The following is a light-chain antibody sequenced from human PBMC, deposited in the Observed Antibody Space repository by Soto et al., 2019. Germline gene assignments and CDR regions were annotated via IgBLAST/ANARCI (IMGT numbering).Light chain of an antibody. CDR3: SAYTRTSSLVV. V-gene: IGLV2-14*01. CDR2: EVS. CDR1: SSDIGGYDY. Sequence: QSAPTQPASVSGSLGQSITISCTGTSSDIGGYDYVSWYQQHPGKAPKLMIYEVSNRPSGVSNRFSGSKSGNTASLTISGLQAEDEGDYYCSAYTRTSSLVVFGGGTKVTVL. J-gene: IGLJ2*01.